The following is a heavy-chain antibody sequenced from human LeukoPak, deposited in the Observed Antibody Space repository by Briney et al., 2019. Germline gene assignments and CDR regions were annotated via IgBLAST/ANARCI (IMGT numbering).Heavy chain of an antibody. D-gene: IGHD6-13*01. CDR3: AKGMYTSSWYYFDY. V-gene: IGHV3-9*03. Sequence: GGSLRLSCAASGFTFDDYAMHWVRQAPGKGLEWVSGISWNSGSIGYADSVKGRFTISRDNAMNSLYLQMNSLRAEDMALYYCAKGMYTSSWYYFDYWGQGTLVTVSS. CDR2: ISWNSGSI. J-gene: IGHJ4*02. CDR1: GFTFDDYA.